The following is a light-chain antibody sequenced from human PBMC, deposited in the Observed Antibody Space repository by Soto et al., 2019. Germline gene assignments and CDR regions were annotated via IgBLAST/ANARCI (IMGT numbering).Light chain of an antibody. CDR1: SSDVGAYTY. J-gene: IGLJ1*01. CDR3: SSYAGSNNYV. V-gene: IGLV2-8*01. Sequence: QSALTQPPSASGSPGQSVTISCTGTSSDVGAYTYVSWYQQHPGKAPKLMIYGVTERPSGVPDRFSGSKSGNTASLTVSGLQTEDEAYYYCSSYAGSNNYVFGT. CDR2: GVT.